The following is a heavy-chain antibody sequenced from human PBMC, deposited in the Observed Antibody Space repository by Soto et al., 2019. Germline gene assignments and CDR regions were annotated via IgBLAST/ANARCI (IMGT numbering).Heavy chain of an antibody. D-gene: IGHD2-2*01. CDR3: TRDLIVVVPAAISYYYYYGMDV. CDR2: IRSKAYGGTT. V-gene: IGHV3-49*03. Sequence: TGGSLRLSCTASGFTFGDYAMSWFRQAPGKGLEWVGFIRSKAYGGTTEYAASVKGRFTISRDDSKSIAYLQVNSLKTEDTAVYYCTRDLIVVVPAAISYYYYYGMDVWGQGTTVTVSS. CDR1: GFTFGDYA. J-gene: IGHJ6*02.